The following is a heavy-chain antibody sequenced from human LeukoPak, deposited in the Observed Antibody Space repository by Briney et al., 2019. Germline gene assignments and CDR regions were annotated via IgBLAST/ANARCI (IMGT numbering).Heavy chain of an antibody. CDR3: ARQFHNSGYNWFDP. V-gene: IGHV4-34*01. CDR1: GGSFSGYY. CDR2: INHSGST. D-gene: IGHD1-1*01. J-gene: IGHJ5*02. Sequence: SETLSLTCAVYGGSFSGYYWSSIRQPPGKGLEWIGEINHSGSTNYNPSLKSRVTISVDTSKNQFPLKLSSVTAADTAVYYCARQFHNSGYNWFDPWGQGTLVTVSS.